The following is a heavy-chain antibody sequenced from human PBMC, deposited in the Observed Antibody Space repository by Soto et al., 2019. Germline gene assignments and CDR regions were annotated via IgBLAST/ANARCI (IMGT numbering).Heavy chain of an antibody. CDR2: TGLSGRTT. Sequence: GGSLRLSCVASGLTFSVSAMTWVRQAPGKGLEWVSTTGLSGRTTYYGDSVKGRFTVSRDNSKNTLDLQMSSLRAEDTAVYYCATVHNTSRSFNFWGRGTLVTVSS. CDR1: GLTFSVSA. D-gene: IGHD1-20*01. CDR3: ATVHNTSRSFNF. V-gene: IGHV3-23*01. J-gene: IGHJ4*02.